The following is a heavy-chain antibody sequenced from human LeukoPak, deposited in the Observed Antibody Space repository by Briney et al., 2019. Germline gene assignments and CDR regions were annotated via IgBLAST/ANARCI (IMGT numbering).Heavy chain of an antibody. J-gene: IGHJ4*02. CDR3: ATGGYDTSGHGFYFDD. CDR2: FDPEDGET. V-gene: IGHV1-24*01. CDR1: GYTLTELS. D-gene: IGHD3-22*01. Sequence: ASVKVSCKVSGYTLTELSMHWVRQAPGKGLEWMGGFDPEDGETIYAQKFQGRVTMTEDTSTDTAYMVLSSLRSEDTAVYYCATGGYDTSGHGFYFDDWGQGTLVTVSS.